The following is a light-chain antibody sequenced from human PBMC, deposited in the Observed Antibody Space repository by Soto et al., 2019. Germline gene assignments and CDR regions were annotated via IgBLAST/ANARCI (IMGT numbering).Light chain of an antibody. Sequence: DVEMTQSPSTLSASVGDRVTITCRASQSISGWLAWYQQRPGKAPKLMIYKASTLETGVPSRFRGSGSGTEFTLTINNLQPDDFEPYYCQQYDGSSRTFGQGTKVDIK. CDR1: QSISGW. J-gene: IGKJ1*01. CDR2: KAS. CDR3: QQYDGSSRT. V-gene: IGKV1-5*03.